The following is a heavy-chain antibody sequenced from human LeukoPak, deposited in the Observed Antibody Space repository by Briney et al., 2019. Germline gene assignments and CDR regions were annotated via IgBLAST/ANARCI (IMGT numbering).Heavy chain of an antibody. V-gene: IGHV4-39*07. CDR3: ARDTHYGGLHSNYYMDV. D-gene: IGHD4-17*01. J-gene: IGHJ6*03. CDR2: IYYSGST. CDR1: GGFISSSSYY. Sequence: SDTLSLPCSVCGGFISSSSYYWPWIPRPPGKGLEWIGSIYYSGSTHYTPSLKSRVTISVDTSKNQFSLKLSSVTAADAAVYYCARDTHYGGLHSNYYMDVWGKGTTVSVSS.